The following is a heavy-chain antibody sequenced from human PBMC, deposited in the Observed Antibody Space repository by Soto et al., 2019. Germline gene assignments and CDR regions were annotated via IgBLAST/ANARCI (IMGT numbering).Heavy chain of an antibody. V-gene: IGHV1-69*01. CDR3: EREGGSSIGPYYFDS. J-gene: IGHJ4*02. D-gene: IGHD6-13*01. Sequence: SVNVSFKASGGTFSSYAISWVRQAPGHGLEWMGGIIPIFGTANYAQKFQGRVTITADESTSTAYMELSSLRSEDTAVYYCEREGGSSIGPYYFDSWGQGTLVTVSS. CDR1: GGTFSSYA. CDR2: IIPIFGTA.